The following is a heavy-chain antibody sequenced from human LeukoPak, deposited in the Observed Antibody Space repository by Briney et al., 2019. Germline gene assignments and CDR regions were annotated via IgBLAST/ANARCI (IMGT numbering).Heavy chain of an antibody. Sequence: GGSLRLSCAASGFTFDDYGMSWVRQAPGKGLEWVSGINWNGGSTGYADSVKGRFTISRDNAKNSLYLQMNSLRAEDTALYHCARESRLSGSYYFIDYWGQGTLVTVSS. CDR1: GFTFDDYG. V-gene: IGHV3-20*01. CDR3: ARESRLSGSYYFIDY. D-gene: IGHD3-10*01. CDR2: INWNGGST. J-gene: IGHJ4*02.